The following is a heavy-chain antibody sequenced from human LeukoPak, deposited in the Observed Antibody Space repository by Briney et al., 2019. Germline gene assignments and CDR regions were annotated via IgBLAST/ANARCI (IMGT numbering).Heavy chain of an antibody. J-gene: IGHJ3*02. V-gene: IGHV4-59*01. Sequence: SGTLSLTCTVSGSINNYYWSWIRQPPGKGLEWIGYIYYSGSTNYNPSLKSRVTISVDTSKNQFSLNLSSVTAADTAVYYCARVVCSSTSCPRGNAFDIWGQGTMVTVSS. D-gene: IGHD2-2*01. CDR3: ARVVCSSTSCPRGNAFDI. CDR1: GSINNYY. CDR2: IYYSGST.